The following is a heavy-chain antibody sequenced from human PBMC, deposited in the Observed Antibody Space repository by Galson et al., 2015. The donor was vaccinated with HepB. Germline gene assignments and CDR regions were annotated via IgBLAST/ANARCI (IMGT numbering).Heavy chain of an antibody. CDR1: GYTFTGYY. CDR2: INPNSGGT. V-gene: IGHV1-2*02. CDR3: AREVVDSPDAFDI. J-gene: IGHJ3*02. D-gene: IGHD2-15*01. Sequence: SCKASGYTFTGYYMHWVRQAPGQGLEWMGWINPNSGGTNYAQKFQGRVTMTRDTSISTAYMELSRLRSDDTAVYYCAREVVDSPDAFDIWGQGTMVTVSS.